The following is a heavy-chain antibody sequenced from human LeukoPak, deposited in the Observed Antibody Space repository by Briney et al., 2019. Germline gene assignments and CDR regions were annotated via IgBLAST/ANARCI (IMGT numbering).Heavy chain of an antibody. J-gene: IGHJ4*02. Sequence: GGSLRLSCAASGFTFSSYGMSWVRQAPGKGLEWVSAISGSGGSTYYADSVKGRFTISRDNSKNTLYLQMNSLRAEDTAVYYCAKYKGQSTSWWLEYWGQGTLVTVSS. D-gene: IGHD2-2*01. CDR1: GFTFSSYG. CDR2: ISGSGGST. CDR3: AKYKGQSTSWWLEY. V-gene: IGHV3-23*01.